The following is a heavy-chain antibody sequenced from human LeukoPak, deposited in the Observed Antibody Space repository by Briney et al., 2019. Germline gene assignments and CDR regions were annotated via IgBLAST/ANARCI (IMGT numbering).Heavy chain of an antibody. J-gene: IGHJ3*02. CDR3: ARDSSSWVDAFDI. CDR1: GYTFTGYY. Sequence: ASVKVSCKASGYTFTGYYMHWVRQAPGQGLEWMGWISAYNGNTNYAQKLQGRVTMTTDTSTSTAYMELRSPRSDDTAVYYCARDSSSWVDAFDIWGQGTMVTVSS. CDR2: ISAYNGNT. V-gene: IGHV1-18*04. D-gene: IGHD6-13*01.